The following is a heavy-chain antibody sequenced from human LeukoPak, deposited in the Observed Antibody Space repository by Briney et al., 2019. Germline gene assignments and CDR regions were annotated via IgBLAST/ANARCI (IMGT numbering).Heavy chain of an antibody. CDR2: ISGSGDST. CDR3: AKDSPSAPVTSV. CDR1: GFIFSSYT. D-gene: IGHD4-17*01. J-gene: IGHJ4*02. V-gene: IGHV3-23*01. Sequence: PGGSLRLSCAASGFIFSSYTMSWVRQAPGKGLEWVSTISGSGDSTYYVDSVKGRFTISRDNSKNTLYLQVNSPRAEDTAVYYCAKDSPSAPVTSVWGQGTLVTVSS.